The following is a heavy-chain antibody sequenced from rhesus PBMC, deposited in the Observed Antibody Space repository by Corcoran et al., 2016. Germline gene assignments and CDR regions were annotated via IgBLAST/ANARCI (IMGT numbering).Heavy chain of an antibody. CDR2: ITYSGRT. CDR1: GGSISSGYYY. Sequence: QVQLQESGPGLVKPSETLSLTCAVSGGSISSGYYYWSWIRQPPGKGLESIGYITYSGRTSYNPSLKSRGTIARDTSKKQVSLKLSSVTAADTVVYDCARTRMNGVDVGGPGVRVTVSS. J-gene: IGHJ5-1*01. V-gene: IGHV4-122*02. CDR3: ARTRMNGVDV. D-gene: IGHD3-9*01.